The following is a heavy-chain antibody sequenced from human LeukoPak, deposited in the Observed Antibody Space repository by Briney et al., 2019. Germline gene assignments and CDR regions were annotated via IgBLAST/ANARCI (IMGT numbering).Heavy chain of an antibody. Sequence: GGSLRLSCAASGFTFSDYYMSWIRQAPGKGLEWVSYISSSGSTIYYADSVKGRFTISRDNAKNSLYLQMNSLRAEDTAVYYCARDLSRGDYYGSGSYYNGGMDVWGQGTTVTVSS. CDR2: ISSSGSTI. D-gene: IGHD3-10*01. CDR3: ARDLSRGDYYGSGSYYNGGMDV. CDR1: GFTFSDYY. J-gene: IGHJ6*02. V-gene: IGHV3-11*01.